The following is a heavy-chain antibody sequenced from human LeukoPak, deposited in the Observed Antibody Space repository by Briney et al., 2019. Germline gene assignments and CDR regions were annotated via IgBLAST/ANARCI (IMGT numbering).Heavy chain of an antibody. J-gene: IGHJ6*03. CDR3: ARGASSSSAIGYYYYYMDV. Sequence: SQTLSLTCTVSGDSISSGSYYWSWIRQPAGKGLEWIGRMYTSGSSNYNPSIKSRVTISVDTSKNQFSLKLNSVTAADTAVYYCARGASSSSAIGYYYYYMDVWGKGTTVTVSS. CDR1: GDSISSGSYY. CDR2: MYTSGSS. D-gene: IGHD6-6*01. V-gene: IGHV4-61*02.